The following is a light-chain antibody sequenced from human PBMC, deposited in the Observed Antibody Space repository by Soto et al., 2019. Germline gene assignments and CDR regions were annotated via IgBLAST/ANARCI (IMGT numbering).Light chain of an antibody. Sequence: EIVLTQSPGTLSLSPGERATLSCRASQSVSSSYLAWYQQKPGQAPRLLIYGASSRATGIPDRFSGSGSGKYFPLTISRLEPEDVAVYYCQHYGSLVLTFGGGTKVEIK. CDR2: GAS. CDR1: QSVSSSY. CDR3: QHYGSLVLT. J-gene: IGKJ4*01. V-gene: IGKV3-20*01.